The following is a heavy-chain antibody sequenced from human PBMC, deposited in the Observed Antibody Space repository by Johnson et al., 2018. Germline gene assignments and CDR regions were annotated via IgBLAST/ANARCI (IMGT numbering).Heavy chain of an antibody. V-gene: IGHV3-11*01. CDR1: GFTFSDYF. CDR3: ARPLMASAREAFDI. CDR2: ITSSSNTL. Sequence: QVQLVQSGGGLVKPGGSLRLSCAASGFTFSDYFMAWIRQAPGKGLEWVSYITSSSNTLYYAEFVRGRFTISRDNAKKSLFLQMSSLRDEDTAVYYCARPLMASAREAFDIWVQGTMITVSA. J-gene: IGHJ3*02. D-gene: IGHD2-8*01.